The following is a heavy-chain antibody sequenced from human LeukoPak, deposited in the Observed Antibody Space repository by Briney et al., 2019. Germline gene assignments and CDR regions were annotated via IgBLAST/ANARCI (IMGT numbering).Heavy chain of an antibody. CDR1: GGTFSSYT. CDR3: ARGRLSPRLLLDY. V-gene: IGHV1-46*01. Sequence: GASVKVSCKASGGTFSSYTISWVRQAPGQGLEWMGIINPSGGSTSYAQKFQGRVTMTRDTSTSTVYMELSSLRSEDTAVYYCARGRLSPRLLLDYWGQGTLVTVSS. CDR2: INPSGGST. D-gene: IGHD3-22*01. J-gene: IGHJ4*02.